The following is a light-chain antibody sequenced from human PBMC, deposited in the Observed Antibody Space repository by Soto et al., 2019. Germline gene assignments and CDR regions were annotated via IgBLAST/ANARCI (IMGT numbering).Light chain of an antibody. CDR2: DNT. CDR3: QVWDRSSDPLL. V-gene: IGLV3-21*02. Sequence: SYELIQPPSVSAAPGPTATITGGGNKIGSKSVHWYQQKAGQAPVLVVYDNTDRPSGIPERFSGSNSGNRATLNISRVEAGDEADYQWQVWDRSSDPLLFGGGTKRTV. J-gene: IGLJ2*01. CDR1: KIGSKS.